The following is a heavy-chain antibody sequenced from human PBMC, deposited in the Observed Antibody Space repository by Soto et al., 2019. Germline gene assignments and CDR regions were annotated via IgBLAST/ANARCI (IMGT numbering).Heavy chain of an antibody. CDR1: GYTFSGHY. CDR2: INANSGDT. Sequence: ASVKVSCKASGYTFSGHYMHWRRRAPGQGPEWLGWINANSGDTDRAPKFQDRLTMTRDTSISTAYMELSRLRSDDTAVYYCARGGALDGTSPPFNHWGQGTLVTVSS. V-gene: IGHV1-2*02. CDR3: ARGGALDGTSPPFNH. D-gene: IGHD6-19*01. J-gene: IGHJ4*02.